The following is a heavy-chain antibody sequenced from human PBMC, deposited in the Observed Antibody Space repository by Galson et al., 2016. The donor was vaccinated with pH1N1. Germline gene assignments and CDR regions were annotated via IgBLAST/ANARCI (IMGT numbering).Heavy chain of an antibody. CDR3: AKAKLARREWFGGWFDP. CDR2: ISGSGVYT. J-gene: IGHJ5*02. D-gene: IGHD3-10*01. V-gene: IGHV3-23*01. Sequence: SLRLSCAASGFTFISYAMTWVRQAPGKGLEWVSSISGSGVYTSDADSVRGRFTISRDNSKNTLYLQMNSLRAEDTAVYYCAKAKLARREWFGGWFDPWGQGTPVTVSS. CDR1: GFTFISYA.